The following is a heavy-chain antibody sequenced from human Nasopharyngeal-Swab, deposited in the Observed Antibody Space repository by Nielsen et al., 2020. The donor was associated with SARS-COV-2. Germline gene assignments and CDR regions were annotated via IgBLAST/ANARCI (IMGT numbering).Heavy chain of an antibody. CDR2: IKNDGNTT. J-gene: IGHJ4*02. D-gene: IGHD6-19*01. V-gene: IGHV3-74*01. CDR3: ARAVQGAVVLDY. CDR1: GFTLSKYC. Sequence: GESLKISCAASGFTLSKYCMHWVRQAPGKGLVWVSHIKNDGNTTTYADAVKGRFTMSRDDAKNTLYLQMNSLRTEHTAVYYCARAVQGAVVLDYCGQGSLVTVSS.